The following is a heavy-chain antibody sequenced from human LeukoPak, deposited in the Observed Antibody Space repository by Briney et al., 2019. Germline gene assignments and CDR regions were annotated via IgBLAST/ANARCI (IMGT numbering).Heavy chain of an antibody. D-gene: IGHD6-13*01. Sequence: KTSETLSLTCTVSGGSISSRSYYWSWIRQPPGKGLEWIGEINHSGSTNYNPSLKSRVTISVDTSKNQFSLKLSSVTAADTAVYYCARRRRAIAAASDYWGQGTLVTVSS. CDR3: ARRRRAIAAASDY. CDR2: INHSGST. V-gene: IGHV4-39*07. J-gene: IGHJ4*02. CDR1: GGSISSRSYY.